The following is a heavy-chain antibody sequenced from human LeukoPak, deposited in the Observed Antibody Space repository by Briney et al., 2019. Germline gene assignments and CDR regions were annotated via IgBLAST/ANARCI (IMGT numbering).Heavy chain of an antibody. CDR2: INPNSGGT. V-gene: IGHV1-2*02. CDR1: GYTFTGYY. Sequence: ASVKVSCKASGYTFTGYYVHWVRQAPGQGLEWMGWINPNSGGTNYAQKFQGRVTMTRDTSISTAYMELSRLRSDDTAVYYCATAPRGAARRNHPWGQGTLVTVSS. D-gene: IGHD6-6*01. J-gene: IGHJ5*02. CDR3: ATAPRGAARRNHP.